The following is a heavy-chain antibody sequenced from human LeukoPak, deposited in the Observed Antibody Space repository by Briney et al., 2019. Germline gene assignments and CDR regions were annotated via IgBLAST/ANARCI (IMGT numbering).Heavy chain of an antibody. Sequence: GGSLRLSCAASGFTFSSYAMHWVRQAPGKGLEWVAVISYDGSNKYYADSMKGRFTISRDNSKNTLYLQMNSLRAEDTAVYYCARGGSGWYGVGMWNGMDVWGQGTTVTVSS. V-gene: IGHV3-30-3*01. CDR3: ARGGSGWYGVGMWNGMDV. CDR1: GFTFSSYA. D-gene: IGHD6-19*01. CDR2: ISYDGSNK. J-gene: IGHJ6*02.